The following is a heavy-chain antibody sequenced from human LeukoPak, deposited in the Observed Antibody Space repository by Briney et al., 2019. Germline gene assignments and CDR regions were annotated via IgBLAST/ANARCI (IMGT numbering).Heavy chain of an antibody. D-gene: IGHD3-22*01. J-gene: IGHJ4*02. V-gene: IGHV3-7*01. CDR2: IKQDGSEK. CDR3: ARPFYYYDSSGYYFGDDY. Sequence: AGGSLRLSCAASGFIFSSYWMTWVRQAPGKGLEWVANIKQDGSEKYYVDSVKGRFTISRDKAKNSLYLQMNSLRAEDTAVYYCARPFYYYDSSGYYFGDDYWGQGTLVTVSS. CDR1: GFIFSSYW.